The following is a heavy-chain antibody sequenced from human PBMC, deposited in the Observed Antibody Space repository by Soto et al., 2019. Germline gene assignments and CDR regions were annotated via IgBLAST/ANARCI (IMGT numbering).Heavy chain of an antibody. CDR3: ARNPSQVQWLAPDYCYYYMDV. D-gene: IGHD6-19*01. CDR2: ISGSSSST. Sequence: PGGSLRLSCAASGFTFSSYAMSWVRQAPGKGLEWVSYISGSSSSTYYADSVKGRFTISRDNSKNSLYLQMNSLRAEDTAVYYCARNPSQVQWLAPDYCYYYMDVWGKGTTVTVSS. V-gene: IGHV3-23*01. CDR1: GFTFSSYA. J-gene: IGHJ6*03.